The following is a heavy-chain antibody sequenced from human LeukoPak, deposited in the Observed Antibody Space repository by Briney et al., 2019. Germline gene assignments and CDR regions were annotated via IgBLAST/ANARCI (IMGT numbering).Heavy chain of an antibody. J-gene: IGHJ4*02. V-gene: IGHV3-23*01. CDR3: VGVLSTMVRGVITPLFDY. CDR2: ISGSGGST. Sequence: GGSLRLSCAASGFTFSSYAMSWVRQAPGKGLEWVSAISGSGGSTYYADSVKGRFTISRDNSKNTLYLQMNSLRAEDTAVYYCVGVLSTMVRGVITPLFDYWGQGTLVTVSS. D-gene: IGHD3-10*01. CDR1: GFTFSSYA.